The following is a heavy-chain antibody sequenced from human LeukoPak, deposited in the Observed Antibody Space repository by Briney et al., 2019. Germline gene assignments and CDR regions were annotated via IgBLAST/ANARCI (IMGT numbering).Heavy chain of an antibody. CDR2: IYSGGSA. V-gene: IGHV3-53*01. J-gene: IGHJ4*02. D-gene: IGHD5-18*01. CDR1: GFTVNSNY. CDR3: TGYGLDY. Sequence: GGSLRLSCAASGFTVNSNYMSWVRQAPGKGLEWVSVIYSGGSAYYADSVKGRFTISRDNSENTLYLQMNSLGADDTAIYYCTGYGLDYWGQGTLVTVSS.